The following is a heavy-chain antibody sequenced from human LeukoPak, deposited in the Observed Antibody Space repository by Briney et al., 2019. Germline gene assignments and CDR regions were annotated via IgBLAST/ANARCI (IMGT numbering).Heavy chain of an antibody. CDR1: GFSFSSYN. CDR3: AREKVPSAIGGFDY. D-gene: IGHD2-2*01. CDR2: ITTSSTYT. J-gene: IGHJ4*02. V-gene: IGHV3-21*01. Sequence: PGGSLRLSCEASGFSFSSYNMDWVRQTPGKGLEWISSITTSSTYTFYADSVKGRFTISRDNAKNSLYLQMNSLRAVDTAVYYCAREKVPSAIGGFDYWGQGTLVTVSS.